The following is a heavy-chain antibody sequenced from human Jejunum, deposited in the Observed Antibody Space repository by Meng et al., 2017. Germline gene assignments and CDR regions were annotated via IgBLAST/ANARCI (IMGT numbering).Heavy chain of an antibody. Sequence: QVQLVQSGAEVKKSGASVKVSCKASGYTFTDHYRHWVRQAPGQGLEWMGWTNPATGGTNYAQKFQGWVTMTRDTSISTAYMELRRLRSDDTAVYYCARDAGSFLDYYFDSWGQGTLVTVSS. CDR1: GYTFTDHY. J-gene: IGHJ4*02. CDR2: TNPATGGT. V-gene: IGHV1-2*04. CDR3: ARDAGSFLDYYFDS. D-gene: IGHD1-1*01.